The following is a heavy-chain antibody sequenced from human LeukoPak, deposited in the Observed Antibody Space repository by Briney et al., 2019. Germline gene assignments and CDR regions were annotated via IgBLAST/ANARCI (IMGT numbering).Heavy chain of an antibody. CDR3: ASLTVAKSPFDY. CDR1: GFTVSSNY. D-gene: IGHD4-23*01. V-gene: IGHV3-53*01. Sequence: GGSLRLSCAASGFTVSSNYMSWVRQAPGKGLEWVSVIYSGGSTYYADSVEGRFTISRDNSKNTLYLQMNSLRAEDTAVYYCASLTVAKSPFDYWGQGTLVTVSS. CDR2: IYSGGST. J-gene: IGHJ4*02.